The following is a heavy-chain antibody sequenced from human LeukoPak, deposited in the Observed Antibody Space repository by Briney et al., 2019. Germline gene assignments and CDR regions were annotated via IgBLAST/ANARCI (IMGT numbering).Heavy chain of an antibody. D-gene: IGHD3-22*01. V-gene: IGHV3-23*01. J-gene: IGHJ5*02. CDR1: GFTFSSYA. CDR2: ISGSGGST. Sequence: AGSLRFSCAASGFTFSSYAMSWVRQAPGKGLEGVSAISGSGGSTYYADSGKGRFTISRDNSKNTLYLQMNSLRAEDTAVYYCAKNHDYYDSSGYYSSWGQGTLVTVSS. CDR3: AKNHDYYDSSGYYSS.